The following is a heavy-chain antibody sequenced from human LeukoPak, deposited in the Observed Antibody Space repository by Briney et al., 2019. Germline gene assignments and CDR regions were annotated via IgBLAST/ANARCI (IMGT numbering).Heavy chain of an antibody. Sequence: GGSLRLSCAASGFSFRNSWMSWVRQAPGKGLEWVSAISGSAYSTYYADSVKGRFTISRDNSKSTLFLQMNSLRAEDTAVYYCARDSCSSTSCYLINWGQGTLVTVSS. CDR1: GFSFRNSW. CDR3: ARDSCSSTSCYLIN. J-gene: IGHJ4*02. CDR2: ISGSAYST. V-gene: IGHV3-23*01. D-gene: IGHD2-2*01.